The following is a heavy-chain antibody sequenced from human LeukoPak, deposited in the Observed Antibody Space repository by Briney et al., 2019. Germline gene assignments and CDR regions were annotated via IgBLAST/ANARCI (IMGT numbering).Heavy chain of an antibody. CDR2: ISSGSTI. J-gene: IGHJ4*02. D-gene: IGHD6-19*01. Sequence: GGSLRLSCAASGFTFSSYEMNWVRQAPGKGLEWVSYISSGSTIYYADSVKGRFTISRDNAKNSLYLQMNSLRAEDTAVYYCARVVSSGWYGDYWGQGTLVTVSS. CDR3: ARVVSSGWYGDY. CDR1: GFTFSSYE. V-gene: IGHV3-48*03.